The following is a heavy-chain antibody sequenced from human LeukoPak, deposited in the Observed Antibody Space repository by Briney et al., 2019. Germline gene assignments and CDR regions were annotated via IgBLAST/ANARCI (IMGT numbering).Heavy chain of an antibody. Sequence: GGSLRLSCVASGFTFNTYAILWVRQAPGKGLEWVAVISYDGSNKYYEDSVKGRFTISRDNSKNTLYLQMNSLRAEDMAVYYCAREEWYYFDYWGQGTLVTVSS. CDR3: AREEWYYFDY. V-gene: IGHV3-30-3*01. CDR1: GFTFNTYA. J-gene: IGHJ4*02. CDR2: ISYDGSNK. D-gene: IGHD3-3*01.